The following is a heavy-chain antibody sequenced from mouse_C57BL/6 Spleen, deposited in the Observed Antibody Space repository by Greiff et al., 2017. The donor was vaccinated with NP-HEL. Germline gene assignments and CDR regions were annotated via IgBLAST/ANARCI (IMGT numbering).Heavy chain of an antibody. CDR3: VSTGTDAMDY. CDR2: INPSTGGT. V-gene: IGHV1-42*01. Sequence: VQLQQSGPELVKPGASVKISCKASGYSFTGYYMNWVKQSPEKSLEWIGEINPSTGGTTYNQKFKAKATLTVDKSSSTAYMQLKSLTSEDSAVYYCVSTGTDAMDYWGQGTSVTVSS. CDR1: GYSFTGYY. D-gene: IGHD4-1*02. J-gene: IGHJ4*01.